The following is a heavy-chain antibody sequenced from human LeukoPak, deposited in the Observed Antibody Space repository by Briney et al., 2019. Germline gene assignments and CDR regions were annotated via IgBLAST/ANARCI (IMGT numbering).Heavy chain of an antibody. V-gene: IGHV4-59*01. Sequence: SETLSLTCTVSGGSLSNYYWSWIRQPPGKGLEWIGYIYYTGSTNYNPSLKSRVTISVDTSKNQFSLSLNSVTAADTAEYYCARAPGSAYYPYYYMDVWGKGTTVTVSS. D-gene: IGHD6-19*01. CDR3: ARAPGSAYYPYYYMDV. CDR1: GGSLSNYY. CDR2: IYYTGST. J-gene: IGHJ6*03.